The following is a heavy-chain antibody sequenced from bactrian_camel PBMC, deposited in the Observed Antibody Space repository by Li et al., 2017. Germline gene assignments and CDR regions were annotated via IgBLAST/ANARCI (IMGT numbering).Heavy chain of an antibody. V-gene: IGHV3S1*01. CDR3: TARRGGYCPPRGSYWADFCY. D-gene: IGHD2*01. Sequence: HVQLVESGGGSVQAGGSLRLSCAASGFTFSRYLVYWVRQTPGKGFEWVSSINSDNRIYYADSVKGRFTISRDNAKNTLYLQMNTLKPEDTAMYYCTARRGGYCPPRGSYWADFCYWGQGTQVTVS. CDR1: GFTFSRYL. CDR2: INSDNRI. J-gene: IGHJ6*01.